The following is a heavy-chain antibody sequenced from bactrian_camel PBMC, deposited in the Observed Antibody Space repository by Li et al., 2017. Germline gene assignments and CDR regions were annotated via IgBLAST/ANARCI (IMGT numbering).Heavy chain of an antibody. D-gene: IGHD3*01. Sequence: HVQLVESGGDSVQAGGSLTLSCAVSGYESSRLCMGWFRQIPGKGREAVVSFNAGGGGVESYADSMEGRLRVSRDDAKNTLYLHMNTLKREDTGVYYCAARELGYGCRGVGTVAMYKYWGQGTQVTVS. CDR1: GYESSRLC. V-gene: IGHV3S1*01. CDR3: AARELGYGCRGVGTVAMYKY. J-gene: IGHJ4*01. CDR2: FNAGGGGVE.